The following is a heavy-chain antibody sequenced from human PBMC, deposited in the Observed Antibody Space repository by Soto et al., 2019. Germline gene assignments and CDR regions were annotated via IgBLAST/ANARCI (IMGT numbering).Heavy chain of an antibody. CDR2: IYYSGST. CDR1: CGSVSSGSYY. CDR3: ASSPDFDY. Sequence: PSETLSLTCTVSCGSVSSGSYYWSWIRQPPGKGLEWIGYIYYSGSTNYNPSLKSRVTISVDTSKNQFSLKLSSVTAADTAVYYCASSPDFDYWGQGTLVTVSS. V-gene: IGHV4-61*01. J-gene: IGHJ4*02.